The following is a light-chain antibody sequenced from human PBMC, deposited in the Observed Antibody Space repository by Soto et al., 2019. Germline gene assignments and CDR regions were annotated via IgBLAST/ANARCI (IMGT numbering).Light chain of an antibody. Sequence: QSALTQPSSVSGSPGQSLTISCTGTNSDIGAYNYVSWYQHHPGKAPRLMSYAVSSRPSGVSSRFFGSKSGNTASLTISGLQVEDEADYYCSSFTIRSTLLFGGGTKLTVL. CDR2: AVS. CDR1: NSDIGAYNY. CDR3: SSFTIRSTLL. J-gene: IGLJ3*02. V-gene: IGLV2-14*01.